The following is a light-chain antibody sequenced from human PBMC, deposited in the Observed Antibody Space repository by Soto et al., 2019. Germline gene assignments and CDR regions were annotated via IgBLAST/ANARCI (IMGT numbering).Light chain of an antibody. J-gene: IGKJ1*01. CDR1: QSVSSSY. V-gene: IGKV3-20*01. CDR2: GAS. CDR3: EPYGSSPWT. Sequence: PTSARSLSRGERATLSGRSSQSVSSSYLAWYQQKPGQAPRFLIYGASSRATGIPDRFSGSGSGTDFTRSVVRVLLEDRAVDLCEPYGSSPWTFAQGTKVDIK.